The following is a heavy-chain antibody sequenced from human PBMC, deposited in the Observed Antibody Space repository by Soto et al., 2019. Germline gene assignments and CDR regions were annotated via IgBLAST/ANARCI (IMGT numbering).Heavy chain of an antibody. CDR3: ARVLSHLRGILDY. D-gene: IGHD6-13*01. CDR1: GGTFSSYA. J-gene: IGHJ4*02. CDR2: IILIFGTA. Sequence: QVQLVQSGAEVKKPGSSVKVSCKASGGTFSSYAISWVRQAPGQGLEWMVGIILIFGTANYAQKFQGRVRITADESTSTAYMELSSLRSEDTAVYYCARVLSHLRGILDYWGQGTLVTVSS. V-gene: IGHV1-69*01.